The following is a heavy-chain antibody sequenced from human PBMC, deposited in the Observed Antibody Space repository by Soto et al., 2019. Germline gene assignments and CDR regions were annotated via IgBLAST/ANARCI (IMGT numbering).Heavy chain of an antibody. Sequence: PGGSLRLSCAASGLTFSNAWMNWVRQAPGKGLEWVGRIKSKTDGGTTDYAAPVKGRFTISRDDSKNTLYLQMNSLKTEDTAVYYCTTVFWYRITIFGVAKKTYGMDVWGQGTTVTVSS. J-gene: IGHJ6*02. CDR1: GLTFSNAW. D-gene: IGHD3-3*01. CDR2: IKSKTDGGTT. V-gene: IGHV3-15*07. CDR3: TTVFWYRITIFGVAKKTYGMDV.